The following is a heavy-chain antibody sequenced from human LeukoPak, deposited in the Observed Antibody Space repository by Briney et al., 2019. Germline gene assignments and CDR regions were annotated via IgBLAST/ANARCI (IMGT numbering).Heavy chain of an antibody. CDR3: ARDDSSGWYSHFQH. V-gene: IGHV4-59*01. D-gene: IGHD6-19*01. Sequence: PSETLSLTCTVSGGSISSYYWSWIRQPPGKGLEWIGYIYYSGSTNYNPSLKGRVTISVDTSKNQFSLKLSSVTAADTAVYYCARDDSSGWYSHFQHWGQGTLVTVSS. CDR2: IYYSGST. CDR1: GGSISSYY. J-gene: IGHJ1*01.